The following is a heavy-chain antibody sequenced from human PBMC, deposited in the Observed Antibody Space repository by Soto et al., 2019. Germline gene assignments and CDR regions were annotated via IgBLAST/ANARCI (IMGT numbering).Heavy chain of an antibody. D-gene: IGHD6-19*01. J-gene: IGHJ4*02. CDR2: IDWDDDK. V-gene: IGHV2-70*11. CDR3: ARIRGSGCYFDY. Sequence: SGPTLVNPTQTLTLTCTFSGFSLSTSGMCVSWIRQPPGKALEWLARIDWDDDKYYSTSLKTRLTISKDTSKNQVVLTMTNMDPVDTATYYCARIRGSGCYFDYWGQGTLVTVAS. CDR1: GFSLSTSGMC.